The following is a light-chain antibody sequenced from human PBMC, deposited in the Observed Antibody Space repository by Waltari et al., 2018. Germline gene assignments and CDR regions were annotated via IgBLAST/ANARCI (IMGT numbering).Light chain of an antibody. CDR2: DVT. CDR1: HSAVAASDS. Sequence: QSALTQPASVSGSPGPSLTISCSGIHSAVAASDSVSWYQHHPGEAPQVIIYDVTNRPSGVSDRFSASKSANRAFLTISGLQPDDEGDYYCSSQTLDGVVLFGGGTKLTVL. J-gene: IGLJ2*01. CDR3: SSQTLDGVVL. V-gene: IGLV2-14*03.